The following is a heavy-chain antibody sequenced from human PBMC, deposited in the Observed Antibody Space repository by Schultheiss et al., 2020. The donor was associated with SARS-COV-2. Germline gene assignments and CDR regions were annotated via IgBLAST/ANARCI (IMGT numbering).Heavy chain of an antibody. CDR2: IKHDEIEN. Sequence: GGSLRLSCSASGFTFSSYWMAWVRQAPGKGLEWVASIKHDEIENHYLDSVKGRFTISRDNAKNSLYLQMNSLRAEDTAVYYCARGDNPSTGYSSGWYTYYFNYWGQGTLVTVSS. V-gene: IGHV3-7*01. D-gene: IGHD6-19*01. CDR1: GFTFSSYW. J-gene: IGHJ4*02. CDR3: ARGDNPSTGYSSGWYTYYFNY.